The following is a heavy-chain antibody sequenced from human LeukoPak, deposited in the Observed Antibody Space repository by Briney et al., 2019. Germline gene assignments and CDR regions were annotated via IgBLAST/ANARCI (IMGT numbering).Heavy chain of an antibody. CDR1: GGSISSYY. CDR2: IYYSGST. Sequence: SETLSPTCTVSGGSISSYYWSWIRQPPGKGLEWIGYIYYSGSTNYNPSLKSRVTISVDTSKNQFSLKLSSVTAADTAVYYCARGHPNWGEVWYFDLWGRGTLVTVSS. D-gene: IGHD7-27*01. V-gene: IGHV4-59*01. CDR3: ARGHPNWGEVWYFDL. J-gene: IGHJ2*01.